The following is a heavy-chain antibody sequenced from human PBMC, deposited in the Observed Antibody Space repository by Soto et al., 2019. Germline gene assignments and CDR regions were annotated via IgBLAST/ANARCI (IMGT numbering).Heavy chain of an antibody. CDR3: ARELVTLVRGGLYYYYGMDV. V-gene: IGHV4-31*03. J-gene: IGHJ6*02. Sequence: LPETLSLPCTVSGGSISSGGYYWSWIRQHPGKGLEWIGYIYYSGSTYYNPSLKSRVTISVDTSKNQFSLKLSSVTAADTAVYYCARELVTLVRGGLYYYYGMDVWGQGTTVTVSS. CDR1: GGSISSGGYY. D-gene: IGHD3-10*01. CDR2: IYYSGST.